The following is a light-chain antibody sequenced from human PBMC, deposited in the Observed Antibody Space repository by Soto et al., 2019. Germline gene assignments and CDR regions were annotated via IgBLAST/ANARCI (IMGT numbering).Light chain of an antibody. V-gene: IGKV3-20*01. CDR1: QSVSSSY. CDR3: QQYDSSPET. CDR2: GAS. Sequence: EIVLTQSPGTLSLSPGERATLSCRASQSVSSSYLAWYQQKPGQAPRLLIYGASSRATGIPGRFSGSGSGTDFTLIISRLEPEDFAVYFCQQYDSSPETFGQGTKLEIK. J-gene: IGKJ2*01.